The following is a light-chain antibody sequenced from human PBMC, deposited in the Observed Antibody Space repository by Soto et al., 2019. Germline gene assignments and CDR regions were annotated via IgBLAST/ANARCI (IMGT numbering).Light chain of an antibody. J-gene: IGLJ1*01. CDR1: RSDVGSYTL. CDR2: EGS. CDR3: CSYAGSSPYV. Sequence: QSVLTQPASVSGYPGQSITISCSGTRSDVGSYTLVSWYQHHPGKAPKSMIYEGSKRPSGVSNRFSGSKSGNTASLTISGLHAEDEADYYCCSYAGSSPYVFGTGTKLTVL. V-gene: IGLV2-23*01.